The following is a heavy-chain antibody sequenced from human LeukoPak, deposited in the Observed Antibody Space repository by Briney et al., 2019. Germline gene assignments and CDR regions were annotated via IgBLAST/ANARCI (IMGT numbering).Heavy chain of an antibody. Sequence: ASVKVSCKTSAYSFTNYGITWVRQATGQGLEWMGWMNPNSGNTGYAQKFQGRVTITADKSTSTAYMELSSLRSEDTAVYYCARDIPPFYYMDVWGKGTTVTVSS. CDR3: ARDIPPFYYMDV. CDR2: MNPNSGNT. V-gene: IGHV1-8*03. J-gene: IGHJ6*03. CDR1: AYSFTNYG.